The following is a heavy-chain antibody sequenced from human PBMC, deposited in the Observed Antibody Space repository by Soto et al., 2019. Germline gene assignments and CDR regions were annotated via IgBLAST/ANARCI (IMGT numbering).Heavy chain of an antibody. V-gene: IGHV3-33*01. CDR1: GFIFSSYG. CDR2: IWYDGSNK. CDR3: ARGSHLVVVTTSRAPSDY. J-gene: IGHJ4*02. Sequence: QVQLVESGGGVVQPGRSLRLSCAASGFIFSSYGMHWVRQAPGKGLEWVAVIWYDGSNKYYADSVKGRFTISRDNSKTTLYLQMNSLRAEDTAVYYCARGSHLVVVTTSRAPSDYWGQGTLVTVSS. D-gene: IGHD2-21*02.